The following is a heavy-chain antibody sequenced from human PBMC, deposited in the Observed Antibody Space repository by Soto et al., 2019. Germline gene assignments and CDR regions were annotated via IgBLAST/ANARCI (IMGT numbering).Heavy chain of an antibody. CDR3: ARAIGWFGELLGGYYFDY. CDR1: GGSISSGGYS. CDR2: IYHSGST. V-gene: IGHV4-30-2*01. D-gene: IGHD3-10*01. J-gene: IGHJ4*02. Sequence: QLQLQESGSGLVKPSQTLSLTCAVSGGSISSGGYSWSWIRQPPGKGLEWIGYIYHSGSTYYNPALNRRVTISVDRSKNQFSLKRSCVTAADTAVYYCARAIGWFGELLGGYYFDYWGQGTLVTVSS.